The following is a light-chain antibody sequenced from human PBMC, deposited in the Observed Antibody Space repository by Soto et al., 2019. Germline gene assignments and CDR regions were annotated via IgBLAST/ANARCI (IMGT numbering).Light chain of an antibody. J-gene: IGKJ4*01. CDR1: QSLLNIDNDKIH. V-gene: IGKV4-1*01. Sequence: DIVMTQSPASLAVSLGERATINCKSSQSLLNIDNDKIHLAWYQQKPGQPPKLFIWRASIRDSGVPDRFSGSGSATDFTLTITSLQAEDVATYYCQQYNSSHLTFGGGTKVEI. CDR2: RAS. CDR3: QQYNSSHLT.